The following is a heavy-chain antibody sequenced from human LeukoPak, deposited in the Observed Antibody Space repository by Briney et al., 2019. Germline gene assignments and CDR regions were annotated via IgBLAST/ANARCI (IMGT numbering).Heavy chain of an antibody. V-gene: IGHV4-34*01. J-gene: IGHJ4*02. CDR3: ASYTAGGGGLDY. CDR2: INHSGST. Sequence: PSETLSLTCAVYGGSFSGYYWSWIRQPPGKGLEWIGEINHSGSTNYNPSLKRRVTISVDTSKNQFSLKLSSVTAADTAVYYCASYTAGGGGLDYWGQGTLVTVSS. CDR1: GGSFSGYY. D-gene: IGHD5-18*01.